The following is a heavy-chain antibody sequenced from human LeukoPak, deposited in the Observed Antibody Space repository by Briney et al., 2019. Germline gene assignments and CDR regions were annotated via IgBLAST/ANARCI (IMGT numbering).Heavy chain of an antibody. J-gene: IGHJ5*02. CDR2: IGANGVAA. CDR1: GFTFSSSP. CDR3: AKGAQSKWFDP. V-gene: IGHV3-23*01. Sequence: GGSLRLSCAASGFTFSSSPMSWVRQAPGRGLEWVSSIGANGVAAYYADSVKGRFTISRGNSKNTLYLQINSLRAEDTAVYYCAKGAQSKWFDPWGQGTLVTVSS. D-gene: IGHD4-11*01.